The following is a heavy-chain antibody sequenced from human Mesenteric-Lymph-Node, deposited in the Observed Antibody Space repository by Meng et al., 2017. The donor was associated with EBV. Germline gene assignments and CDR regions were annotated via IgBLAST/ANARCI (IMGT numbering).Heavy chain of an antibody. CDR3: AGGDYVNQFNY. V-gene: IGHV4-30-2*06. D-gene: IGHD4-17*01. Sequence: QLPLHGSGSGLVTPSQTLSLTCTVSGGSVNSGGYSWSWIRQSPEKGLEWIGYVHHSGLTYYNPSLETRVIISLERSKNQFSLKLTSVTAADTAVYYCAGGDYVNQFNYWGQGTLVTVSS. CDR2: VHHSGLT. CDR1: GGSVNSGGYS. J-gene: IGHJ4*02.